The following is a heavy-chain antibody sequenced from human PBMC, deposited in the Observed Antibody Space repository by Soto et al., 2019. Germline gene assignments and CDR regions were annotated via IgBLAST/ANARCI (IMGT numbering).Heavy chain of an antibody. CDR3: AKDQADSGSFHFDY. CDR1: GFTFSSYG. V-gene: IGHV3-30*18. CDR2: ISYDGSNK. D-gene: IGHD1-26*01. J-gene: IGHJ4*02. Sequence: PGGSLRLSCAASGFTFSSYGMHWVRQAPGKGLEWVAVISYDGSNKYYADSVKGRFTISRDNSKNTLYLQMNSLRAEDTAVYYCAKDQADSGSFHFDYWGQGTLVTVSS.